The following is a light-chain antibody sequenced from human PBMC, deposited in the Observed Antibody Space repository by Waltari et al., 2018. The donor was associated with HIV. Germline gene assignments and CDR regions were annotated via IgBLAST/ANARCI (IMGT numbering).Light chain of an antibody. CDR2: QDN. CDR3: YSTDTNGHPL. J-gene: IGLJ2*01. V-gene: IGLV3-1*01. CDR1: KLGHQS. Sequence: SYELTQPPSVSVSPGQTAIITCSGDKLGHQSVSWYQQRPGQSPLLVIYQDNKRPSGIPERFSGSNSGNTATLTIRGTQAMDEADYYCYSTDTNGHPLFGGGTKLTVL.